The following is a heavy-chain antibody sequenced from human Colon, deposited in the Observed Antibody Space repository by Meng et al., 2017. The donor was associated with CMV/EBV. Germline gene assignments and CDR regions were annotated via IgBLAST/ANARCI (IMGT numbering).Heavy chain of an antibody. CDR2: SSYSGST. Sequence: QLQLQESGPGLVKPSETLLLTCTVSGGSISSYSHFWGWLRQPPGKGLEWIGSSSYSGSTYYNPSLKSRVTISVDTSKNQFSLRLTSVTAADTAVYYCARGGRAVAGTNWFDPWGQGTLVTVSS. J-gene: IGHJ5*02. CDR1: GGSISSYSHF. V-gene: IGHV4-39*07. D-gene: IGHD6-19*01. CDR3: ARGGRAVAGTNWFDP.